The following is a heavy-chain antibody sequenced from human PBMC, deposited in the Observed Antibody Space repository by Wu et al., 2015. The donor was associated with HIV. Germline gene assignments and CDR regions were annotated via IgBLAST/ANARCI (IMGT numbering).Heavy chain of an antibody. CDR1: GTSVSSDYY. D-gene: IGHD2/OR15-2a*01. V-gene: IGHV4-38-2*01. J-gene: IGHJ4*02. CDR3: ARGPFPRSQYFGYFDY. CDR2: LYHTGST. Sequence: QVQLQESGPGLVKPSETLSLTCVVSGTSVSSDYYWGWIRQTPGKGLEWIGTLYHTGSTYYNPSLKSRVTISVDTSQNHFSLKLNSVTAADTAVYYCARGPFPRSQYFGYFDYWGQGTLVIVSS.